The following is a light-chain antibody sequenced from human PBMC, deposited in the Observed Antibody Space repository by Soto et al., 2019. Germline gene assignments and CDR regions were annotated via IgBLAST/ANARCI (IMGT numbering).Light chain of an antibody. V-gene: IGLV2-14*01. CDR2: EVT. J-gene: IGLJ2*01. CDR1: SRDIGSYNY. Sequence: QSVLTQPASVSGSPGQSITISCTGTSRDIGSYNYVSWYQQYPGKAPKLMIFEVTNRPSGVSNRFSGSKSGNTASLTISGLQAEDEANYYCSSYTSINSLDVVFGGGTTLTVL. CDR3: SSYTSINSLDVV.